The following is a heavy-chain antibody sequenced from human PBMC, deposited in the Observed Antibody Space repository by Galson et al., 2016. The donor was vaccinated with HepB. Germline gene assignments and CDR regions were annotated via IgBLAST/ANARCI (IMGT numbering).Heavy chain of an antibody. CDR2: ISWNGGGI. CDR1: GFTFHDYT. V-gene: IGHV3-9*01. D-gene: IGHD6-13*01. CDR3: TSSKQQNPRSSWSHDYYYYYGMDV. J-gene: IGHJ6*02. Sequence: SLRLSCAASGFTFHDYTMHWVRQAPGKGLEWVSSISWNGGGIYYADSVTGRFTISRDNAQHSLYLQMNSRRAEATAVYYCTSSKQQNPRSSWSHDYYYYYGMDVWGQGTTVTVSS.